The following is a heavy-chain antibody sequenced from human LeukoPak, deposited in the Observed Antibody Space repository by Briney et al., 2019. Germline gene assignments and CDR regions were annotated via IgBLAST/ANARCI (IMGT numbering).Heavy chain of an antibody. CDR1: GGSISSYY. D-gene: IGHD3-22*01. Sequence: SETLSLTCTVSGGSISSYYWSWIRQPPGKGLEWIGYIYYSGSTNYNPSLKSRVTISVDTSKNQFSLKLSSVTAADTAVYYCAESSADYYDSSGPPPDAFDIWGQGTMVTVSS. V-gene: IGHV4-59*12. J-gene: IGHJ3*02. CDR2: IYYSGST. CDR3: AESSADYYDSSGPPPDAFDI.